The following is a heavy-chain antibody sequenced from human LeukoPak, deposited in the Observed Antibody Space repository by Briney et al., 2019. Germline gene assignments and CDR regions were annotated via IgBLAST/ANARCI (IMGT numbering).Heavy chain of an antibody. J-gene: IGHJ4*02. D-gene: IGHD2-2*01. CDR1: GFTFSSYG. Sequence: GGSLRLSCAASGFTFSSYGMHWVRQAPGKGLEWVAVISYDGSNKYYADSVKGRFTISRDNSKNTLYLQMNSLRAEDTAVYYCARAPTVLVGYCSSSSCQADYWGRGTLVTVSS. CDR2: ISYDGSNK. CDR3: ARAPTVLVGYCSSSSCQADY. V-gene: IGHV3-30*03.